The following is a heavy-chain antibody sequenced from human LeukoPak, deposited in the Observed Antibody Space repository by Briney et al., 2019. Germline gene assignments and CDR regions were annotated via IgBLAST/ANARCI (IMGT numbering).Heavy chain of an antibody. D-gene: IGHD1-26*01. Sequence: PSETLSLTCTVSGDSISSGGYYWHWIRQPPGKGLEWIGYVYHSGITYDNPSLERRITISIDRSKNQFSQKLSSVSAADTVFYFGAKGGSKQTYYYNYMDVWGKGTTVTVSS. CDR3: AKGGSKQTYYYNYMDV. J-gene: IGHJ6*03. CDR1: GDSISSGGYY. V-gene: IGHV4-30-2*01. CDR2: VYHSGIT.